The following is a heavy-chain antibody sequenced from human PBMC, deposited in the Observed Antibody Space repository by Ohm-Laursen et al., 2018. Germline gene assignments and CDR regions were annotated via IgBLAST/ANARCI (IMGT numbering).Heavy chain of an antibody. D-gene: IGHD3-10*01. Sequence: SLRLSCAASGFTFSSYAMSWVRQAPGKGLEWVSAISGSGGSTYYADSVKGRFTISRDNSKNTLYLQMNSLRAKDTAVYYCAKAHIADYYGSGSYYGYWGQGTLVTVSS. CDR1: GFTFSSYA. J-gene: IGHJ4*02. CDR3: AKAHIADYYGSGSYYGY. V-gene: IGHV3-23*01. CDR2: ISGSGGST.